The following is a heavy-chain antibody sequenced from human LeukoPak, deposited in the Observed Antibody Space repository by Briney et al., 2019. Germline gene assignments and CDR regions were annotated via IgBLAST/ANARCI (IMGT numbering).Heavy chain of an antibody. V-gene: IGHV1-46*01. CDR3: ARDPPSIAVAGTENLFDY. J-gene: IGHJ4*02. D-gene: IGHD6-19*01. CDR2: INPSGGST. CDR1: GYTFTGYY. Sequence: ASVKVSCKASGYTFTGYYMHWVRQAPGQGLEWVGIINPSGGSTSYAQKFQGRVTMTRDTSTSTVYMELSSLRSEDTAVYYCARDPPSIAVAGTENLFDYWGQGTLVTVSS.